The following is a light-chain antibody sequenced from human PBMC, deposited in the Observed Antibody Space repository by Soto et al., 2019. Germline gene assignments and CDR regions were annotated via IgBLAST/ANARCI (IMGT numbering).Light chain of an antibody. CDR1: QSVSSN. CDR3: QQYKNWPQT. CDR2: GAS. J-gene: IGKJ1*01. V-gene: IGKV3-15*01. Sequence: EVVMTQSPATLSVSPGERATLSCRASQSVSSNLAWYQQKPGQAPRLLIYGASTRATGISARFSGSGSGTEFTLTISSLQSEDFAVYYCQQYKNWPQTFGQGTKVDIK.